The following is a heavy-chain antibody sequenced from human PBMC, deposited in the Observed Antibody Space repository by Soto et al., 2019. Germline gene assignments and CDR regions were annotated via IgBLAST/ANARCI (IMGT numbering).Heavy chain of an antibody. CDR1: GFTFSSYS. CDR2: ISSSSSTI. D-gene: IGHD6-19*01. Sequence: GGSLRLSCAASGFTFSSYSMNWVRQAPGKGLEWVSYISSSSSTIYYADSVKGRSTISRDNAKNSLYLQMNSLRAEDTAVYYCARDPPLNSSGWYSKFDYWGQGTLVTVSS. CDR3: ARDPPLNSSGWYSKFDY. J-gene: IGHJ4*02. V-gene: IGHV3-48*01.